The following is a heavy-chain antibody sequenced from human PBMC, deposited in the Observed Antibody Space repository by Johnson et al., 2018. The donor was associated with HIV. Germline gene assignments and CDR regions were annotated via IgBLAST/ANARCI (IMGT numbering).Heavy chain of an antibody. CDR3: AKKRSVLAARLCDGFDI. J-gene: IGHJ3*02. D-gene: IGHD2-21*01. Sequence: EVQLVESGGGLVQPGGSLRLSCAGSEFTFNSYWMSWVRQAPGEGLEWVANIKLDGSEKYYVDSVRGRFTISRDNAKNSLYLQMNSLRAEDTAVYYCAKKRSVLAARLCDGFDIWGQETMVTVSS. CDR1: EFTFNSYW. V-gene: IGHV3-7*01. CDR2: IKLDGSEK.